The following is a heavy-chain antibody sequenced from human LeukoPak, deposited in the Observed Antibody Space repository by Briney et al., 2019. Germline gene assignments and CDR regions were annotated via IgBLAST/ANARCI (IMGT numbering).Heavy chain of an antibody. J-gene: IGHJ5*02. CDR3: ARVEQAVAGQDWFDP. CDR1: GYTFTSYG. Sequence: ASVKVSCKASGYTFTSYGISWVRQAPGQGLEWMGWISAYNGNTNYAQKLQGRVTMTTDTSTSTAYMELRSLRSDDTAVYYCARVEQAVAGQDWFDPWGQGTLVTVSS. CDR2: ISAYNGNT. D-gene: IGHD6-19*01. V-gene: IGHV1-18*01.